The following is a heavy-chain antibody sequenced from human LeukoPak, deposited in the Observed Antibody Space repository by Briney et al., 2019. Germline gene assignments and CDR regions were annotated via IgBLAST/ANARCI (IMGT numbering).Heavy chain of an antibody. CDR3: ARVRGTIGGCFDN. CDR1: GFTFSTYT. V-gene: IGHV3-23*01. CDR2: INTGGGT. D-gene: IGHD3-10*01. J-gene: IGHJ4*02. Sequence: GGSLRLSCAASGFTFSTYTLTWVRQAPGKGREWVSAINTGGGTNSPDSVNGRFTVSRDNSKNALYLQMNSLRAEDTAVYYCARVRGTIGGCFDNWGQGTLVTVSS.